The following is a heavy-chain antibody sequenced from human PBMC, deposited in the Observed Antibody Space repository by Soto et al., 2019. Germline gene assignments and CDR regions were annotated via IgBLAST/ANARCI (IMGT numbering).Heavy chain of an antibody. CDR3: ARATRYCSSASCHIFDV. Sequence: QVQLQESGPGLVKPSQTLSLTCTVSGGSISSADYYWSWIRQPPGTGLEWLGYIYYSGSTYYYPSLKCRVTISVDTSKDQFSLKLSSVTAADTAVYYWARATRYCSSASCHIFDVWGQGTLVTVSS. CDR1: GGSISSADYY. V-gene: IGHV4-30-4*01. D-gene: IGHD2-2*01. J-gene: IGHJ4*02. CDR2: IYYSGST.